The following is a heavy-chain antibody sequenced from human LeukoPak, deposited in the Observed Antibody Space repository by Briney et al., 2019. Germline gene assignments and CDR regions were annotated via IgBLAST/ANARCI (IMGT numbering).Heavy chain of an antibody. CDR1: GGSISSGGYY. CDR2: IYYSGST. CDR3: ARDAETYYYDSSGYIGLRYFDY. J-gene: IGHJ4*02. Sequence: SQTLSLTCTVSGGSISSGGYYWSWIRQHPGKGLEWIGYIYYSGSTYYNPPLKSRVTISVDTSKNQFSLKLSSVTAADTAVYYCARDAETYYYDSSGYIGLRYFDYWGQGALVTVSS. D-gene: IGHD3-22*01. V-gene: IGHV4-31*03.